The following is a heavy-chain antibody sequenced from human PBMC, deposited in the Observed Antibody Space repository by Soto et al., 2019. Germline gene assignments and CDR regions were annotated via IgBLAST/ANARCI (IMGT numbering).Heavy chain of an antibody. CDR2: INHSGST. CDR3: ARDKITGLFDY. V-gene: IGHV4-39*06. CDR1: GGYISSGGYY. Sequence: SETLSLTCTVSGGYISSGGYYWTWIRQPPGTGLEWIGEINHSGSTNYNPSLKSRVTISVDTSKNQFPLKLTSVTAADTAVYYCARDKITGLFDYWGQGTLVTVSS. D-gene: IGHD2-8*02. J-gene: IGHJ4*02.